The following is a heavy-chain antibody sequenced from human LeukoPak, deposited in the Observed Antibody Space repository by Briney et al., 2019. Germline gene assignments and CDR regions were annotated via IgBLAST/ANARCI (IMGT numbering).Heavy chain of an antibody. J-gene: IGHJ4*02. V-gene: IGHV1-2*02. D-gene: IGHD3-22*01. CDR3: AREGVGTMIVVAY. CDR1: GYTFTGYY. CDR2: INPNSGGT. Sequence: ASVKVFCKASGYTFTGYYMHWVRQAPGQGLEWMGWINPNSGGTNYAQKFQGRVTMTRDTSISTAYMELSRLRSDDTAVYYCAREGVGTMIVVAYWGQGTLVTVSS.